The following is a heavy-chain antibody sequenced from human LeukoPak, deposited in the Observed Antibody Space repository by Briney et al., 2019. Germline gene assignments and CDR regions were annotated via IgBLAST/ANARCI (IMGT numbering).Heavy chain of an antibody. D-gene: IGHD3-22*01. CDR1: GGTFSSYA. V-gene: IGHV1-69*05. Sequence: SVKVSCKASGGTFSSYAISWVRQAPRQGLEWMGGIIPIFGTANYAQKFQGRVTITTDESTSTAYMELSSLRSEDTAVYYCAREKPYYYDSSGYFNWFDPWGQGTLVTVSS. CDR2: IIPIFGTA. CDR3: AREKPYYYDSSGYFNWFDP. J-gene: IGHJ5*02.